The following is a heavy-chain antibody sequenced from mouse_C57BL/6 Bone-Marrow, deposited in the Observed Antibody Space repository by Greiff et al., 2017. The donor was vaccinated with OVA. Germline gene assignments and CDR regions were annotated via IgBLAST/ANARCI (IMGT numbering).Heavy chain of an antibody. CDR1: GYTFTSYW. CDR2: IYPGSGST. J-gene: IGHJ4*01. D-gene: IGHD1-1*01. CDR3: ARTTAVAEAMDY. Sequence: VQLQQPGAELVKPGASVKMSCKASGYTFTSYWITWVKQRPGQGLEWIGDIYPGSGSTNYNEKFKSKATLTVDTSSSTAYMQLSSLTSEDSAVYYCARTTAVAEAMDYWGQGTSVTVSS. V-gene: IGHV1-55*01.